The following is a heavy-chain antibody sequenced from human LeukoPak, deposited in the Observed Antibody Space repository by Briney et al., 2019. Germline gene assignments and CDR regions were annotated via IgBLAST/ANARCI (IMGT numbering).Heavy chain of an antibody. CDR3: AREHTSGYFDC. J-gene: IGHJ4*02. Sequence: SETLSLTCAVYGGSFSGYYWSWIRQPPGKGLEWIGYIYYSGSTYYNPSLKSRVTISVDTSKNQFSLKLSSVTAADTAVYYCAREHTSGYFDCWGQGTLVTVSS. D-gene: IGHD6-19*01. CDR2: IYYSGST. V-gene: IGHV4-34*09. CDR1: GGSFSGYY.